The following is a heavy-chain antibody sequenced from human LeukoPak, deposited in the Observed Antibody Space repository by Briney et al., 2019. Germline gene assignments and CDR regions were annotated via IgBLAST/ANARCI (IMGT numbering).Heavy chain of an antibody. D-gene: IGHD1-1*01. Sequence: GWSLRLSCAASGFTFSSYAMSWVRQAAGKGLEWVSAICGSGGSTYYADSLQGRFTISRDNSKNTLYLQMNSLRAEDTAVYYCAKCGWNDVLTDYWGQGTLVTVSS. CDR1: GFTFSSYA. J-gene: IGHJ4*02. CDR2: ICGSGGST. CDR3: AKCGWNDVLTDY. V-gene: IGHV3-23*01.